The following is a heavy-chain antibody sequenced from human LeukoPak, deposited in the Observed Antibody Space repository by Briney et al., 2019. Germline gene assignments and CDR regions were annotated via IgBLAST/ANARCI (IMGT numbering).Heavy chain of an antibody. CDR1: GFTFSSYS. Sequence: GGSLRLSCAASGFTFSSYSMNWVRQAPGKGLEWVSSISSSSSYIYYADSVKGRFTISRDNAKNSLYLQMNSLRAEDTAVYYCAASPGIAAAGAGGGQGTLVTVSS. V-gene: IGHV3-21*01. J-gene: IGHJ4*02. CDR3: AASPGIAAAGAG. CDR2: ISSSSSYI. D-gene: IGHD6-13*01.